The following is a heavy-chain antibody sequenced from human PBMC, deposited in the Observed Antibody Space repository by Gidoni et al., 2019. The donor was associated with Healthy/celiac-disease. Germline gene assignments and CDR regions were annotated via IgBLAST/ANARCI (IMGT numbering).Heavy chain of an antibody. Sequence: QVQLQQWGAGLLKPSETLSLTCAVYGGSFSGYYWSWIRQPPGTGLEWIGEINHSGSTNYSPPLKSRVTISVDTSKNQFALKLSSVTAADTAVYYCASHSYGTHGYWGQGTLVTVSS. J-gene: IGHJ4*02. CDR1: GGSFSGYY. CDR3: ASHSYGTHGY. CDR2: INHSGST. D-gene: IGHD5-18*01. V-gene: IGHV4-34*01.